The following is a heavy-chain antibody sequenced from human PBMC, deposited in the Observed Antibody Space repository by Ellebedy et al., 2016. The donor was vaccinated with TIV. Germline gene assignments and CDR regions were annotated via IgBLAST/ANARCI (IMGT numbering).Heavy chain of an antibody. J-gene: IGHJ6*02. CDR1: GGSISSYY. CDR3: ARHIVGYCSSTSCYLGYYYYGMDV. CDR2: IYYSGST. D-gene: IGHD2-2*03. V-gene: IGHV4-59*08. Sequence: SETLSLTXTVSGGSISSYYWSWIRQPPGKGLEWIGYIYYSGSTNYNPSLKSRVTISVDTSKNQFSLKVSSVTAADTAVYYCARHIVGYCSSTSCYLGYYYYGMDVWGQGTTVTVSS.